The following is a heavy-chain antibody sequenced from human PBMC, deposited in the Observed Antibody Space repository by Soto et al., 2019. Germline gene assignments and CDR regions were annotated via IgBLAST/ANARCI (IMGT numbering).Heavy chain of an antibody. Sequence: ASVKVSCTKSGSTFTDYDTHGRRQAPGQEHEWMGWMDPKSGGAYFAQKFQGRVTLPRDTSNGTAYLEVNSLTSDDPAAHFCPREKIEHSVGPYDAFDIWGQGTTVTVS. CDR3: PREKIEHSVGPYDAFDI. V-gene: IGHV1-2*02. CDR2: MDPKSGGA. J-gene: IGHJ3*02. CDR1: GSTFTDYD. D-gene: IGHD5-18*01.